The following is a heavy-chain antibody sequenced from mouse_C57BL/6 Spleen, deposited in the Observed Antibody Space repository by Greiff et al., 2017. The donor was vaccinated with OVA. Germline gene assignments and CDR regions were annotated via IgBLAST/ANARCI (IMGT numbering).Heavy chain of an antibody. CDR1: GYTFTSYW. J-gene: IGHJ2*01. CDR2: IDPSDSET. CDR3: ARFEGDSSGYFDY. D-gene: IGHD3-2*02. Sequence: VQLQQPGAELVRPGSSVKLSCKASGYTFTSYWMHWVKQRPIQGLEWIGNIDPSDSETHYNQKFKDKATLTVDKSSSTAYMQLSSLTSEDSAVYYCARFEGDSSGYFDYWGQGTTLTVSS. V-gene: IGHV1-52*01.